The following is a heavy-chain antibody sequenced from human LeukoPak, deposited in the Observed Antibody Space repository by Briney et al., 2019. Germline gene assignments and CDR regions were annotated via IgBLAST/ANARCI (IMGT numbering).Heavy chain of an antibody. V-gene: IGHV3-43*02. CDR1: GFIFDNYA. Sequence: GGSLRLSYAAPGFIFDNYAIHWVRHAPGKGLEWVSLISGDGGSTFYADSVRGRFTISRDNTRKSLSLQMSSLRSEDTALYYCARESETSGWYDYWGQGTLVTVSS. CDR2: ISGDGGST. J-gene: IGHJ4*02. D-gene: IGHD6-19*01. CDR3: ARESETSGWYDY.